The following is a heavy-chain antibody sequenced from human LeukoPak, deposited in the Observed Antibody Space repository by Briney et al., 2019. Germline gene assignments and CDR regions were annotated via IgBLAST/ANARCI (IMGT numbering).Heavy chain of an antibody. J-gene: IGHJ6*02. V-gene: IGHV3-72*01. CDR3: VSAYYYSGMDV. CDR2: TRNKAKSYTT. CDR1: GFTFSDHY. Sequence: GGSLRLSCAASGFTFSDHYMDWVRQAPGKGLEWVGRTRNKAKSYTTEYAASVKGRFTISRDDSKNSLYLQMNSLKTEDTAVYYCVSAYYYSGMDVWGQGTTATVSS.